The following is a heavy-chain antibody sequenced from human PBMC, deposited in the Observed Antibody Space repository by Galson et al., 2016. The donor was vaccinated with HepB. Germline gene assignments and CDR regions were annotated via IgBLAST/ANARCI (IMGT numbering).Heavy chain of an antibody. CDR3: ARPGIIRVNWFDP. CDR2: ISPHTGNT. V-gene: IGHV1-18*01. CDR1: GYTFSNHG. J-gene: IGHJ5*02. Sequence: SVKVSCKASGYTFSNHGISWVRQAPGQGLEWMGYISPHTGNTDYAQKFQGRITLTTDASMSTAYMELRTLKSDDTAVYYCARPGIIRVNWFDPWGQGTLLTVSS.